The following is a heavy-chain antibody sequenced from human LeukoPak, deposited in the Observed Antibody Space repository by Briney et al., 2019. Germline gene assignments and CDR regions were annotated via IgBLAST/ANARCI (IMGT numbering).Heavy chain of an antibody. J-gene: IGHJ6*03. D-gene: IGHD2-15*01. CDR2: IHYSGST. V-gene: IGHV4-39*07. Sequence: SETLSLTCTVSGGSISRRSYYWGWIRQPPGKGLEWIGIIHYSGSTYYNPSLQSRVTISIDTSKNQFSLKLRFVTAADTAVYYCARVRCSGGSCPYYYYYYYMDVWGKGTTVTVSS. CDR3: ARVRCSGGSCPYYYYYYYMDV. CDR1: GGSISRRSYY.